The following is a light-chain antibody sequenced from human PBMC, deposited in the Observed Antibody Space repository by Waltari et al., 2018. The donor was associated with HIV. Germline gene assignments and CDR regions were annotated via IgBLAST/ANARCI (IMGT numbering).Light chain of an antibody. Sequence: QSVLTQPPSASGPPGQNVTISCSGNTSNIGTTIVNWYQKVPGAAPKLLIYSNNQRPSGVPALFSGSKSGTSASLAISGLQSEDEADYFCAAWDDTLNGLFGGGTKLTVL. J-gene: IGLJ2*01. CDR2: SNN. CDR3: AAWDDTLNGL. V-gene: IGLV1-44*01. CDR1: TSNIGTTI.